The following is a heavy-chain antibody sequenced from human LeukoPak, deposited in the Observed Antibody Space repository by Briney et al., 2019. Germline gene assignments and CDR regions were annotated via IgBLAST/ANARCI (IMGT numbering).Heavy chain of an antibody. CDR1: GGSFSGYY. Sequence: SETLSLTCAVYGGSFSGYYWSWIRQPPGKGLEWIGEINHSGSTNYNPSLKSRVTISVDTSKNQFSLKLSSVTAADTAVYYCASSYDYGDYDAFDIWGQGTMVTVSS. J-gene: IGHJ3*02. V-gene: IGHV4-34*01. CDR3: ASSYDYGDYDAFDI. D-gene: IGHD4-17*01. CDR2: INHSGST.